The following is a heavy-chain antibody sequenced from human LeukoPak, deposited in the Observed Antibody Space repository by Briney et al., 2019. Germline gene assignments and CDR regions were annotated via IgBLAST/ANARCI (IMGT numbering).Heavy chain of an antibody. CDR2: IRSKAESYAT. CDR3: SRRGDAYNPGAADY. Sequence: GGSLRLSCAASGFTFSGSAMHWVRQASGKGLEWVGRIRSKAESYATTYAAWVKGRFTISRDDSKNTAYLQMNSLKPEDTAVYYCSRRGDAYNPGAADYWGQGTLVTVSS. V-gene: IGHV3-73*01. CDR1: GFTFSGSA. D-gene: IGHD5-24*01. J-gene: IGHJ4*02.